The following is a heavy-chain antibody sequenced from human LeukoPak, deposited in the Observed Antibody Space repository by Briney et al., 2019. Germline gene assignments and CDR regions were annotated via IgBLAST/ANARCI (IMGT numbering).Heavy chain of an antibody. Sequence: ASVKVSCKASGYTFTSYGISWVRQAPGRGLEWMGWISAYNGNTNYAQKLQGRVTMTTDTSTSTAYMEPRSLRSDDTAVYYCARESNPWPLTITIFGVVLGAYGMDVWGQGTTVTVSS. D-gene: IGHD3-3*01. J-gene: IGHJ6*02. CDR3: ARESNPWPLTITIFGVVLGAYGMDV. CDR2: ISAYNGNT. V-gene: IGHV1-18*01. CDR1: GYTFTSYG.